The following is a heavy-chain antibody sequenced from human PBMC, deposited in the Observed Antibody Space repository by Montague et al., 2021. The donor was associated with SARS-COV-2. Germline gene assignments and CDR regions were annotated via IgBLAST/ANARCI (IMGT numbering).Heavy chain of an antibody. CDR2: IYYSGST. J-gene: IGHJ4*02. CDR1: GGSISSYY. Sequence: SETLSLTCTVSGGSISSYYWSWIRQPPGKGLEWIGYIYYSGSTNYNPSPKSRVTISVDTSKNQFSLKLSSVAAADTAVYYCARDSHYYDSSGHFDYWGQGTLVTVSP. D-gene: IGHD3-22*01. V-gene: IGHV4-59*13. CDR3: ARDSHYYDSSGHFDY.